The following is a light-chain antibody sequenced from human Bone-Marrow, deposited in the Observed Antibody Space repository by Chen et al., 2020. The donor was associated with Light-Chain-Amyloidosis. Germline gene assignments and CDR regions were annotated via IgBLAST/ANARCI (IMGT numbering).Light chain of an antibody. J-gene: IGLJ1*01. CDR1: NIGSKS. Sequence: SYVLTQPPSVSVAPGRTATITCGGNNIGSKSVHWYQQKPGQAPVLVVYDDSDRRPGIPERFSGSNSGNTATLTISRVEAGDEADYYCQVWDSGSHHYVFGTGTKVTVL. CDR3: QVWDSGSHHYV. V-gene: IGLV3-21*02. CDR2: DDS.